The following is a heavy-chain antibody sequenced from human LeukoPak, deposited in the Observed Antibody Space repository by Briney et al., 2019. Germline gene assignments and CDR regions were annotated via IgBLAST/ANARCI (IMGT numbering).Heavy chain of an antibody. CDR2: INHSGST. D-gene: IGHD5-12*01. J-gene: IGHJ4*02. CDR1: GGSFSGYY. Sequence: SETLSLTCAVYGGSFSGYYWSWIRQPPGKGLEWIGEINHSGSTNYNPSLKSRVTISVDTSKNQFSLKLSSVTAADTAVYYCGGRRSGGYDLDYFDYWGQGTLVTVSS. V-gene: IGHV4-34*01. CDR3: GGRRSGGYDLDYFDY.